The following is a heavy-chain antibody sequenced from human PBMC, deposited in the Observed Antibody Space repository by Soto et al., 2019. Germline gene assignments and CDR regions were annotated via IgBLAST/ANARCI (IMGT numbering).Heavy chain of an antibody. Sequence: GGSLRLSCAASGFTFSSYGMHWVRQAPGKGLEWVAVISYDGSNKYYADSVKGRFTISRDNSKNTLYLQMNSLRAEDTVLYYCAKDLPTTGYYSGMDVWGKGTTVTVS. V-gene: IGHV3-30*18. CDR3: AKDLPTTGYYSGMDV. J-gene: IGHJ6*04. CDR2: ISYDGSNK. CDR1: GFTFSSYG. D-gene: IGHD4-17*01.